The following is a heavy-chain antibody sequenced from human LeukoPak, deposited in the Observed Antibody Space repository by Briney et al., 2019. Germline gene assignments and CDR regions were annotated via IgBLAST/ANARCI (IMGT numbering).Heavy chain of an antibody. J-gene: IGHJ6*02. V-gene: IGHV1-18*01. CDR3: ARDRVTAIQPIQPLKI. Sequence: ASVKVSCKASGYTFTSYGISWVRQAPGQGLEWMGWISAYNGNTNYAQKLQGRVTMTTDTFTSTAYMELRSLRSDDTAVYYCARDRVTAIQPIQPLKIWGQGTTVTVSS. CDR2: ISAYNGNT. D-gene: IGHD2-21*02. CDR1: GYTFTSYG.